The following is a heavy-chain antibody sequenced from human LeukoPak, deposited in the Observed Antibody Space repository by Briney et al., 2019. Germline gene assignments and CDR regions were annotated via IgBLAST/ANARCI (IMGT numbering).Heavy chain of an antibody. V-gene: IGHV1-69*05. Sequence: ASVKVSCKASGGTFSSYAVSWVRQAPGQGLEWMGRIIPIFGTANYAQKFQGRVTITTDESTSTAYMELSSLRSEDTAVYYCARATHGDSHLYYWGQGTLVTVSS. CDR2: IIPIFGTA. J-gene: IGHJ4*02. CDR1: GGTFSSYA. CDR3: ARATHGDSHLYY.